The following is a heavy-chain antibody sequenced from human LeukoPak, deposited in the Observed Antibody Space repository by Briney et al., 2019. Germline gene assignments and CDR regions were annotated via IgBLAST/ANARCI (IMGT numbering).Heavy chain of an antibody. CDR1: GFTFDDYA. J-gene: IGHJ3*02. CDR3: AKDIGDGYNNDAFDI. CDR2: ISWNSGSV. D-gene: IGHD5-24*01. Sequence: GRSLRLSCAASGFTFDDYAMHWVRQAPGEGLEWVSGISWNSGSVGYADSVKGRFTISRDNAKNSLYLQMNSLRAEDTALYYCAKDIGDGYNNDAFDIWGQGTMVTVSS. V-gene: IGHV3-9*01.